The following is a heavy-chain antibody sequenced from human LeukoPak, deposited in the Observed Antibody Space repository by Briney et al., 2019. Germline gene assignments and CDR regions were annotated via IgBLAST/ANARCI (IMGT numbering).Heavy chain of an antibody. D-gene: IGHD5-12*01. Sequence: SETLSLTCAVYGGPFSGYYWSWIRQPPGKGLEWIGEINHSGSTNYNPSLKSRVTISVDTSKNQFSLKLSSVTAADTAVYYCARTSQGSGYDLEFDYWGQGTLVTVSS. V-gene: IGHV4-34*01. CDR2: INHSGST. CDR1: GGPFSGYY. J-gene: IGHJ4*02. CDR3: ARTSQGSGYDLEFDY.